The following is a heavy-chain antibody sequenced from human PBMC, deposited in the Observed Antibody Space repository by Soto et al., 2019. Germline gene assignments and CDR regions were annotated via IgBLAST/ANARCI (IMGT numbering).Heavy chain of an antibody. V-gene: IGHV1-18*01. CDR2: ISAYNGNT. J-gene: IGHJ1*01. Sequence: ASVKVSCKASGYTFTSYGISWVRQAPGQGLEWMGWISAYNGNTNYAQKLQGRVTMTTDTSTSTAYMELRSLRSDDTAVYYCARDYSPPSQYCGGDCYPMEGYFQHWGQGTLVTVSS. D-gene: IGHD2-21*01. CDR3: ARDYSPPSQYCGGDCYPMEGYFQH. CDR1: GYTFTSYG.